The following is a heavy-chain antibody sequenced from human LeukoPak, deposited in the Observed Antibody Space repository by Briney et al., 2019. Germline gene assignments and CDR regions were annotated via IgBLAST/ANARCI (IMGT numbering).Heavy chain of an antibody. Sequence: SETLSLTCAVYGSFTGYYWSWIRQPPGKGLEWIGEINHSGSTNYNPSLKSRVTISVDTSKNQFYLKLSSVTAADTAVYYCASSITGAFDIWGQGTMVTVSS. CDR2: INHSGST. D-gene: IGHD3-3*01. J-gene: IGHJ3*02. CDR3: ASSITGAFDI. CDR1: GSFTGYY. V-gene: IGHV4-34*01.